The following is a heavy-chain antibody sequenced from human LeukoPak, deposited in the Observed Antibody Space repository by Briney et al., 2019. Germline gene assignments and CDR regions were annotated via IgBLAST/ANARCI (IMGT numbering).Heavy chain of an antibody. J-gene: IGHJ4*02. V-gene: IGHV3-23*01. CDR3: AKVGTVYYFDY. D-gene: IGHD4-17*01. CDR2: ISGSGGST. CDR1: RVTSNSYA. Sequence: GGSLRLSCAASRVTSNSYAMSWVRQAPGKGLEWVSAISGSGGSTYYADSVKGRFTISRDNSKNTLYLQMNSLRAEDTAVYYCAKVGTVYYFDYWGQGTLVTVSS.